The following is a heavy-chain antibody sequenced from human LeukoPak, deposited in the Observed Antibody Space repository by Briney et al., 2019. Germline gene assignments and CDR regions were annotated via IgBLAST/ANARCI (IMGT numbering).Heavy chain of an antibody. CDR1: GFTFNTYS. D-gene: IGHD1-26*01. CDR2: ISYDGSNK. J-gene: IGHJ5*02. Sequence: GGSLRLSCAASGFTFNTYSMNWVRQAPGKGLEWVAVISYDGSNKYYADSVKGRFTISRDNSKNTLYLQMNSLRAEDTAVYYCANGRINFDPWGQGTLVTVSS. V-gene: IGHV3-30*18. CDR3: ANGRINFDP.